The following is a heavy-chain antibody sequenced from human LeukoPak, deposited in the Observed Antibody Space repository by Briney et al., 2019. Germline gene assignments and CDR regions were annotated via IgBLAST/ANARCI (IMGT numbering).Heavy chain of an antibody. D-gene: IGHD3-22*01. CDR1: GGSISSYY. CDR3: ARTDSGGSFDY. V-gene: IGHV4-59*08. CDR2: IYYSGST. Sequence: PSETLSLTCTVSGGSISSYYWSWIRQPPGKGLEWIGYIYYSGSTNYNPSLTSRVTISVDTSKNQFSLKLSSVTAADTAVYYCARTDSGGSFDYWGQGTLVTVSS. J-gene: IGHJ4*02.